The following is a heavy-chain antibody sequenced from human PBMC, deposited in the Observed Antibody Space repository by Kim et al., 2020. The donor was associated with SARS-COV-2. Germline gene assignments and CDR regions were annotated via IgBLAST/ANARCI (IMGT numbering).Heavy chain of an antibody. CDR2: INHSGST. J-gene: IGHJ6*02. V-gene: IGHV4-34*01. D-gene: IGHD2-15*01. CDR3: ARETPLYYYYGMDV. Sequence: SETLSLTCAVYGGSFSGYYWSWIRQPPGKGLEWIGEINHSGSTNYNPSLKSRVTISVDTSKNQFSLKLSSVTAADTAVYYCARETPLYYYYGMDVWGQGT. CDR1: GGSFSGYY.